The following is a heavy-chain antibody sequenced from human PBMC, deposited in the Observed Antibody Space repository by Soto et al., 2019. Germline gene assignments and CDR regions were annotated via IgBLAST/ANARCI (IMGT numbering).Heavy chain of an antibody. CDR2: ISYDGSNK. CDR1: GFTFSSYA. D-gene: IGHD3-16*01. J-gene: IGHJ4*02. Sequence: QRLSCAASGFTFSSYAMHWVRQAPGKGLEWVAVISYDGSNKYYADSVKGRFTISRDNSKNTLYLQMNSLRAEDTAVYYCATLLGYFDYWGQGTLVTVSS. CDR3: ATLLGYFDY. V-gene: IGHV3-30-3*01.